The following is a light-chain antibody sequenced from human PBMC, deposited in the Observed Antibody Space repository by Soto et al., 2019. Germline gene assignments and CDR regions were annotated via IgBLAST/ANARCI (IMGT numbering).Light chain of an antibody. J-gene: IGLJ1*01. Sequence: QAVLTQSPSASASLGASVKLTCTLSSGHSSYAIAWHQQQPEKGPRYLMKLNSDGSHSKGDGVPDRFSGSSSGAERYLISSSLQSEDEADYYCQTWGTGIHVFGTGTKLTVL. CDR2: LNSDGSH. CDR3: QTWGTGIHV. CDR1: SGHSSYA. V-gene: IGLV4-69*01.